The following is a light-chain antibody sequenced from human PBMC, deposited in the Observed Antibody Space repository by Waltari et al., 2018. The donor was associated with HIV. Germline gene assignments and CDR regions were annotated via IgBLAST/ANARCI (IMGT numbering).Light chain of an antibody. V-gene: IGLV3-25*03. J-gene: IGLJ3*02. Sequence: SYELTQPPSVVVSPGPPARIPCPGDALPKQYAPSYQQKPGQAPVVVIYKDSERPSRIPERFSGSSSGTTVTLTISGVQAEDEADYYCHSADISGTHRVFGGGTKLTVL. CDR2: KDS. CDR1: ALPKQY. CDR3: HSADISGTHRV.